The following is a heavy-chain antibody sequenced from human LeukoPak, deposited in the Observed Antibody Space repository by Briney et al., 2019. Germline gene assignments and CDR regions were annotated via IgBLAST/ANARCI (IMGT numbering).Heavy chain of an antibody. D-gene: IGHD3-10*01. Sequence: NSGGSLRLSCAASGFTFSNAWMTWVRQAPGKGLEWVGRIKSKSDGGTTDYDAPVKGRFTISRDDSENTVYLQMNSLKTEDTAMFYCTTYTMGAFDSWGQGTLVTVSS. CDR3: TTYTMGAFDS. V-gene: IGHV3-15*01. CDR1: GFTFSNAW. CDR2: IKSKSDGGTT. J-gene: IGHJ4*02.